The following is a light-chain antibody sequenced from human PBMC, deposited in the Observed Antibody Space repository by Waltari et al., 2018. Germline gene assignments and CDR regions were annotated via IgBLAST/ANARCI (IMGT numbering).Light chain of an antibody. CDR1: RSILSSANNKNY. J-gene: IGKJ1*01. CDR3: QEYYTIPPWA. Sequence: DIVMTQSPDSLAMSLGERATIHCRSSRSILSSANNKNYLGWYQKKPGQPPKLLFYWASTRQSGVPDRFSASGSGTDFSLTISSLQAEDVAVYYCQEYYTIPPWAFGQGTKVKIK. V-gene: IGKV4-1*01. CDR2: WAS.